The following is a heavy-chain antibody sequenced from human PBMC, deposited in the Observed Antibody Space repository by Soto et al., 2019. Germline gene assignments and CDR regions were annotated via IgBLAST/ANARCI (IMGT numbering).Heavy chain of an antibody. J-gene: IGHJ5*02. V-gene: IGHV4-59*08. Sequence: QVQLQESGPGLVKPSETLSLTCTVSGGSISSYYWSWIRQPPGKGLEWIGYIYYTGSTNYNPSLKSRVTIAVDPVNNQSSLNLSSVTSADTAVYYCARLSRAINCFDPWGQGTLVTVSS. CDR3: ARLSRAINCFDP. D-gene: IGHD2-2*02. CDR2: IYYTGST. CDR1: GGSISSYY.